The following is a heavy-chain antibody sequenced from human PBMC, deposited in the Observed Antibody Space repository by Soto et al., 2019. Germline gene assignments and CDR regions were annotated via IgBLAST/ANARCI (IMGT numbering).Heavy chain of an antibody. CDR2: ISSSTSYI. J-gene: IGHJ4*02. CDR1: GFTFSSYT. Sequence: GGSLRLSCAASGFTFSSYTMNWVRQAPGKGLEWVSSISSSTSYIYYTDSVKGRFTISRDNAKNSLYLQMNSLRAEDTAVYYCARDLDDSSTFDYWGRGALVTVSS. V-gene: IGHV3-21*01. CDR3: ARDLDDSSTFDY. D-gene: IGHD3-22*01.